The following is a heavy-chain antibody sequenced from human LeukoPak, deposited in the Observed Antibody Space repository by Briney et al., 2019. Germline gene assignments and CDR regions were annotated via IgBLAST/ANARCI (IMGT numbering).Heavy chain of an antibody. V-gene: IGHV4-4*02. Sequence: SETLSLTCAVSGGSISSSNWWSWVRQPPGKGLEWIGEIYHSGSTNYNPSLKSRVTISVDKSKNQFSLKLSSVTAADTAVYYCARDWVRSSSGLDLDIWGQGTMVTVSS. CDR3: ARDWVRSSSGLDLDI. CDR2: IYHSGST. D-gene: IGHD2-2*01. CDR1: GGSISSSNW. J-gene: IGHJ3*02.